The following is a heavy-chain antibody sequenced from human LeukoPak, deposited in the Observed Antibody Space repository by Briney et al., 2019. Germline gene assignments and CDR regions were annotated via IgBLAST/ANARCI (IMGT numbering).Heavy chain of an antibody. CDR3: AKMIWFRELLWGNWFDP. Sequence: PGGSLRLSCAASGFTFSSYAMHWVRQAPGKGLEWVAFIRYDGSNKYYADSVKGRFTISRDNSKNTLYLQMNSLRAEDTAVYYCAKMIWFRELLWGNWFDPWGQGTLVTVSS. CDR1: GFTFSSYA. V-gene: IGHV3-30*02. CDR2: IRYDGSNK. D-gene: IGHD3-10*01. J-gene: IGHJ5*02.